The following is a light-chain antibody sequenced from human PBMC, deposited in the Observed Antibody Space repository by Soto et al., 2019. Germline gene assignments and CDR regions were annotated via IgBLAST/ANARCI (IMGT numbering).Light chain of an antibody. Sequence: QSALTQPPSASGSPGQSVTISCTGTSSDVGGYNYVSWYQHHPGKATKLMIYDVSGRPSGVPDRFSGSKSGNTASLTVSGRQAEDEADYYCSSYEGSNIWVFGGGTKLTVL. J-gene: IGLJ2*01. CDR1: SSDVGGYNY. CDR3: SSYEGSNIWV. CDR2: DVS. V-gene: IGLV2-8*01.